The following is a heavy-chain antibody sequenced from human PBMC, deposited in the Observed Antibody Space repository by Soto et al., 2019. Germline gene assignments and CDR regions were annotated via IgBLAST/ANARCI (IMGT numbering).Heavy chain of an antibody. D-gene: IGHD1-26*01. V-gene: IGHV4-34*01. Sequence: QVQLQQWGAGLLKPSETLSLTCAVYGGSFSGYYWSWIRQPPGKGLEWIGEINHSGSTNYNPSLKSRVTISVDTSKNQFSLKLSSVTAADTAVYYCARVLLSGYGGSYYPIDAFDIWGQGTMVTVSS. CDR3: ARVLLSGYGGSYYPIDAFDI. CDR1: GGSFSGYY. CDR2: INHSGST. J-gene: IGHJ3*02.